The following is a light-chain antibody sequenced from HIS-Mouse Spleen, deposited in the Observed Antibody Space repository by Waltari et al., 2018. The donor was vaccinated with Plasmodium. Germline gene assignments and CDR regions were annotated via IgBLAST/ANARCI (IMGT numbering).Light chain of an antibody. J-gene: IGKJ4*01. V-gene: IGKV3-11*01. CDR1: QGVSSY. Sequence: EIVLTQSPATLSLSPGERATLHCRASQGVSSYLAWYQQKPGQATRLLIYDASNRATGIPARFSGSGSGTDFTLTISSLEPEDFAVYYCQQRSNWPPLTFGGGTKVEIK. CDR3: QQRSNWPPLT. CDR2: DAS.